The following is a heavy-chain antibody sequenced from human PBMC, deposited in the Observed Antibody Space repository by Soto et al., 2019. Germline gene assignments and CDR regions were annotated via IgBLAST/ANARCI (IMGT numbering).Heavy chain of an antibody. V-gene: IGHV4-30-4*01. CDR1: GDSISRADYF. CDR3: AREPYLPNARNDF. J-gene: IGHJ4*02. CDR2: IFTSGTP. Sequence: SETRSLTCSVSGDSISRADYFWTWIRQSPGKGLEWLGDIFTSGTPYYNPSLKGRLLRSIENSKNQFSLRLTSVTAADSAVYFCAREPYLPNARNDFWGPGTLV. D-gene: IGHD2-8*01.